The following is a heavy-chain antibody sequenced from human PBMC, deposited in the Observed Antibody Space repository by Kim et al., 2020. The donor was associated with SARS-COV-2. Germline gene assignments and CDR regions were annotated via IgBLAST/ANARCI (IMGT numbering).Heavy chain of an antibody. J-gene: IGHJ6*02. V-gene: IGHV1-69*13. CDR3: ARTSSYGDRSYAEDYYYYYGMEV. CDR2: IIPIFGTA. D-gene: IGHD4-17*01. CDR1: GGTFSSYA. Sequence: SVKVSCKASGGTFSSYAISWVRQAPGQGLEWMGGIIPIFGTANYAQKFQGRVTITADESTSTAYMELSSLRSEDTAVYYCARTSSYGDRSYAEDYYYYYGMEVWGQGTTVTVSS.